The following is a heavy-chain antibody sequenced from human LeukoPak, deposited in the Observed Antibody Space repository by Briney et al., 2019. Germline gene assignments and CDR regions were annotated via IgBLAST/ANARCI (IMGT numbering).Heavy chain of an antibody. CDR3: ARDSAGRQQLPFYFDY. Sequence: PGGSLRLSCAASGFTFSSYSMNWVRQAPGKGLEWVSSIGSSSSYIYYADSVKGRFTISRDNAKNSLYLQMNSLRAEDTAVYYCARDSAGRQQLPFYFDYWGQGTLVTVSS. CDR1: GFTFSSYS. CDR2: IGSSSSYI. V-gene: IGHV3-21*01. J-gene: IGHJ4*02. D-gene: IGHD6-13*01.